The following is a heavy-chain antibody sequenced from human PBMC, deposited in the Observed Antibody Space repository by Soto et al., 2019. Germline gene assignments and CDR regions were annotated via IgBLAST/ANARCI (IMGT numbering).Heavy chain of an antibody. D-gene: IGHD5-18*01. J-gene: IGHJ3*02. V-gene: IGHV4-38-2*02. Sequence: SETLSLTCTVSGYSISSGYYWGWIRQPPGKGLEWIGSIYHSGSTYYNPSLKSRVTISVDTSKNQFSLKLSSVTAADTAVYYCARDYDRYSYGPLAFDIWGQGTMVTVSS. CDR2: IYHSGST. CDR3: ARDYDRYSYGPLAFDI. CDR1: GYSISSGYY.